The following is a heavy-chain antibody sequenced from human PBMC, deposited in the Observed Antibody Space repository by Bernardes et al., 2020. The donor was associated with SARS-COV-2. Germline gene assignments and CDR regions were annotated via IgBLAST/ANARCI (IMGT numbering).Heavy chain of an antibody. D-gene: IGHD3-10*01. Sequence: GGSLRLSCAASGFTFSSYAMSWVRQAPGKGLEWVSAISGSGGSTYYADSVKGRFTISRDNSKNTLYLQMNSLRAEDTAVYYCARDSTMVRGVYYYYYGMDVWGQGTTVTVSS. CDR2: ISGSGGST. J-gene: IGHJ6*02. V-gene: IGHV3-23*01. CDR1: GFTFSSYA. CDR3: ARDSTMVRGVYYYYYGMDV.